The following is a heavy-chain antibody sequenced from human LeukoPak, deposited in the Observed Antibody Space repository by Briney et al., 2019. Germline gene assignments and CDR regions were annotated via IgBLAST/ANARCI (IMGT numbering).Heavy chain of an antibody. CDR2: FTSMSRTI. V-gene: IGHV3-23*01. J-gene: IGHJ4*02. CDR1: GFTFSSYA. D-gene: IGHD4-23*01. CDR3: AKEAYGGNSPGFDY. Sequence: PGGSLRLSCAASGFTFSSYAMTWVRQAPGKGLEWVSSFTSMSRTIYYADSVKGRFTISRDNSKNTLYLQMNSLRAEDTAVYYCAKEAYGGNSPGFDYWGQGTLVTVSS.